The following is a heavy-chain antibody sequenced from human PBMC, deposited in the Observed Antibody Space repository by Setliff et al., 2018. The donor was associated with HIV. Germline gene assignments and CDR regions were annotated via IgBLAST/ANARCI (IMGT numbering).Heavy chain of an antibody. V-gene: IGHV3-21*01. CDR3: AREMAATAHPDDPYFQH. Sequence: GGSLRLSCAASGFTFSSYSMNWVRQAPGKGLEWVSSISSSTRYIYYADSVKGRLTISRDNAKNSLYLQMNSLRAEDTAVYYCAREMAATAHPDDPYFQHWGQGTLVTVSS. CDR2: ISSSTRYI. D-gene: IGHD6-13*01. J-gene: IGHJ1*01. CDR1: GFTFSSYS.